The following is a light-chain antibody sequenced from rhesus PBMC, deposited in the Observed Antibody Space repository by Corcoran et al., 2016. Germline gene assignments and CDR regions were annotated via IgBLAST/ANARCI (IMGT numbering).Light chain of an antibody. CDR1: QSLLHSNGNTY. CDR2: GGS. CDR3: VQAIAFPWT. V-gene: IGKV2-72*01. Sequence: DIVMTQTPLSLPITPGEPASISCRSSQSLLHSNGNTYLHWYLQKPGQSPQLLIYGGSNRASGVPDRFRGMGSGTNFTLKISKVEAEDVGVYYCVQAIAFPWTFGQGTKVEIK. J-gene: IGKJ1*01.